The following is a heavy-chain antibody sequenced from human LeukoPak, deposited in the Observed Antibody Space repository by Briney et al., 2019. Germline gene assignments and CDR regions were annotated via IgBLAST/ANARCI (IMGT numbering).Heavy chain of an antibody. CDR1: GGTFSSYA. CDR2: IIPIFGTA. D-gene: IGHD1-26*01. CDR3: ARDLVGVYGMDV. J-gene: IGHJ6*02. Sequence: ASVKVSCKASGGTFSSYAISWVRQAPGQGLEWMGGIIPIFGTANYAQKFQGRVTIIADESTSTAYMELSSLRSEDTAVYYCARDLVGVYGMDVWGQGTTVTVSS. V-gene: IGHV1-69*13.